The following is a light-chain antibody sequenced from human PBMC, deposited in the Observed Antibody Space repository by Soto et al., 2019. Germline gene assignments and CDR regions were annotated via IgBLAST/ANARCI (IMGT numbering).Light chain of an antibody. CDR1: QIISNY. CDR3: QQSYSSSPIT. J-gene: IGKJ5*01. CDR2: AES. Sequence: DILMTQSPSSLSASVGDRVTITCRASQIISNYLNWYQQKPGKAPKLLIYAESSLQSGVPSRFSGSGSGTDFTLTISTLQPEDFATYYCQQSYSSSPITFGKGTRLEIK. V-gene: IGKV1-39*01.